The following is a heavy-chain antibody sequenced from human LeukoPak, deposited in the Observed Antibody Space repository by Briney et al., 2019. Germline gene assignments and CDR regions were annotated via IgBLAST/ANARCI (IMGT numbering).Heavy chain of an antibody. V-gene: IGHV4-39*07. J-gene: IGHJ6*02. CDR2: IYYSGST. Sequence: SETLSLTGTVSGGSISSSSYYWGWIRQPPGKGLEWIGSIYYSGSTYYNPSLKSRVTISVDTSKNQFSLKLSSVTAADTAVYYCARAKYYGMDVWGQGTTVTVSS. CDR1: GGSISSSSYY. CDR3: ARAKYYGMDV. D-gene: IGHD2/OR15-2a*01.